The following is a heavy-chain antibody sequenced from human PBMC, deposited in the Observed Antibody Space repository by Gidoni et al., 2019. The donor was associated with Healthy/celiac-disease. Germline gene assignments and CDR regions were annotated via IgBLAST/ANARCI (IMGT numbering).Heavy chain of an antibody. V-gene: IGHV4-39*07. D-gene: IGHD3-22*01. CDR1: GCSLSSSSYY. J-gene: IGHJ4*02. CDR3: ARGTYYYDSSGYYYFDY. CDR2: IYYSGST. Sequence: QLQLQESGPGLVKPPETLSLTCTAPGCSLSSSSYYWGWIRQPPGNGLEWIGSIYYSGSTYYNPSLKSRVTISVDTYKNQFSLKLSSVTAAETAVYYCARGTYYYDSSGYYYFDYWGQGTLVTVSS.